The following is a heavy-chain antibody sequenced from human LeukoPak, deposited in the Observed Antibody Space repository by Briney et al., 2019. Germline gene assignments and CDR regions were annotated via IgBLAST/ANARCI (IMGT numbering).Heavy chain of an antibody. CDR1: GGSISSYY. CDR2: IYTSGST. V-gene: IGHV4-4*07. J-gene: IGHJ2*01. CDR3: ARWRSSRRITVITSWYFDL. Sequence: SETLSLTCTVSGGSISSYYWTWIRQPAGKGLEWIGRIYTSGSTNYNPSLKSRVIISVDTSKNQFSLKLSSVTAADTAVYYCARWRSSRRITVITSWYFDLWGRGTLVTVSS. D-gene: IGHD4-17*01.